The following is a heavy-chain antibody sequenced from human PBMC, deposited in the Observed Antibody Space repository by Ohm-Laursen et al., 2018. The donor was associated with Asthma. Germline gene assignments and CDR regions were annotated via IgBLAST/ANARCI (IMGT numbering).Heavy chain of an antibody. V-gene: IGHV3-23*01. CDR3: AKIVAAAGIWFDF. J-gene: IGHJ4*02. CDR1: GFTFTSYA. D-gene: IGHD6-13*01. CDR2: ISGSGGST. Sequence: SLTLSRAASGFTFTSYAMSWVRQAQGKGLERASAISGSGGSTYYADSVKGRFTISRDDSKNTLYLQMNSLRAEDTAVYYCAKIVAAAGIWFDFWGQGTLVTVSS.